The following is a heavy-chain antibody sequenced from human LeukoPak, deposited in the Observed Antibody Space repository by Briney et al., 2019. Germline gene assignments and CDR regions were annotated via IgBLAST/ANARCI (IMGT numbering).Heavy chain of an antibody. D-gene: IGHD3-3*01. CDR3: ARHHYDFWSGPDY. V-gene: IGHV5-51*01. J-gene: IGHJ4*02. CDR1: GYSFTSYW. CDR2: IYPGDSDT. Sequence: GESLKISCKGSGYSFTSYWIGWVRQMPGKGLEWMGIIYPGDSDTRYSPSFQGQVTISADKYISTAYLQWSSLKASDTAMYYCARHHYDFWSGPDYWGQGTLVTVSS.